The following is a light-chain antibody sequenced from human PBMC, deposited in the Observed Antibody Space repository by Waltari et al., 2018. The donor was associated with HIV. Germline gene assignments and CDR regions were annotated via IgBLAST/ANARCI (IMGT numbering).Light chain of an antibody. J-gene: IGKJ4*01. CDR3: QQYGSSPGT. CDR1: QSISSTY. CDR2: GAS. V-gene: IGKV3-20*01. Sequence: EIVLTQSPGTLSLSPGERATLSCRASQSISSTYLAWYQQKPGQAPRLLMYGASTRATGIPDRFSGSGSGTDFTLTISRPEPEDVAVYYCQQYGSSPGTFGGGTKIQTK.